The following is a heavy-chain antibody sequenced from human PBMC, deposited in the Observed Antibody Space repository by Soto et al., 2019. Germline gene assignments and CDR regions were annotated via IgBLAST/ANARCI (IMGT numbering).Heavy chain of an antibody. Sequence: QVQLQESGPGLVKPSDTLSLTCSVSGASIASPLFYWGWIRQTPGKGLEWIGSVHFSGYTYYNPSLKSRVTMSGDTSKNQFSLRLSSATDADTALYYCVRLAIRYYFDFWGQGALVSVSS. V-gene: IGHV4-39*01. CDR1: GASIASPLFY. D-gene: IGHD3-3*01. J-gene: IGHJ4*02. CDR3: VRLAIRYYFDF. CDR2: VHFSGYT.